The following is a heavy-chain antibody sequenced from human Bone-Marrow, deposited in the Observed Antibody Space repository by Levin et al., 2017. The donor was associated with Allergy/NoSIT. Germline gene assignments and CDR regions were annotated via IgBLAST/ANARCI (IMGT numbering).Heavy chain of an antibody. Sequence: GGSLRLSCAASGFTFSSYGMHWVRQAPGKGLEWVAVISYDGSNKYYADSVKGRFTISRDNSKNTLYLQMNSLRAEDTAVYYCAKASDSGSLMPDYWGQGTLVTVSS. CDR3: AKASDSGSLMPDY. CDR2: ISYDGSNK. V-gene: IGHV3-30*18. CDR1: GFTFSSYG. D-gene: IGHD1-26*01. J-gene: IGHJ4*02.